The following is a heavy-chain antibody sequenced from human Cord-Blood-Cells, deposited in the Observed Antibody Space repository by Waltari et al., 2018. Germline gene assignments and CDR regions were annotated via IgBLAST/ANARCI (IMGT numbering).Heavy chain of an antibody. CDR1: GGSFSGYY. D-gene: IGHD1-26*01. Sequence: QVQLQQWGAGLLKPSETLSLTCAVYGGSFSGYYWSWIRQPPGKGLEWIGEINHSGSTNYNPSLKSRVTISVDTSKNQFSLKLSSVTAADTAVYYCARGPLLYSGSYYYFDYWGQGTLVTVSS. J-gene: IGHJ4*02. CDR3: ARGPLLYSGSYYYFDY. CDR2: INHSGST. V-gene: IGHV4-34*01.